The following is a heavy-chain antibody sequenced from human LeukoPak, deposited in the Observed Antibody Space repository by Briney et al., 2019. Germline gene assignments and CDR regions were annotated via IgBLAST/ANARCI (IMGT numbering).Heavy chain of an antibody. J-gene: IGHJ4*02. CDR3: ATVIREVDMSYDY. D-gene: IGHD5-24*01. CDR2: ISSSSSYT. Sequence: PGGSLRLSCAAPGFTFSVYYMSWIRQAPGKGLEWVSYISSSSSYTNYADSVKGRFTISRDNAKNSLYLQICRLTAEDTGMYYCATVIREVDMSYDYWGQGALVTVSS. V-gene: IGHV3-11*05. CDR1: GFTFSVYY.